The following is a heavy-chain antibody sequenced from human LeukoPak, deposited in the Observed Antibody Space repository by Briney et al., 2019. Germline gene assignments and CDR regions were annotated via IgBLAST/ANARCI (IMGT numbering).Heavy chain of an antibody. CDR2: TRNKANSYTT. J-gene: IGHJ4*02. D-gene: IGHD2-8*02. CDR1: GFTFSDHY. V-gene: IGHV3-72*01. Sequence: GGSLRLSCAASGFTFSDHYMDWVRQAPGKGLEWVGRTRNKANSYTTEYAASVKGRFTISRDDSKNSLYLQMNSLKTEDTAVYYCARVALVGDCFDYWGQGPLVTASS. CDR3: ARVALVGDCFDY.